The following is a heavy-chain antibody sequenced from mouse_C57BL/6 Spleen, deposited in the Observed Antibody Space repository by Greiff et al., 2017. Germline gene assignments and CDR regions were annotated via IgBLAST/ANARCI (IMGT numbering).Heavy chain of an antibody. CDR2: ISYDGSN. J-gene: IGHJ2*01. CDR1: GYSITSGYY. Sequence: EVKLEESGPGLVKPSQSLSLTCSVTGYSITSGYYWNWIRQFPGNKLEWMGYISYDGSNNYNPSLKNRISITRDPSKNQFFLMLNSVTTEDTATYYCARGYFDYWGQGTTLTVSS. V-gene: IGHV3-6*01. CDR3: ARGYFDY.